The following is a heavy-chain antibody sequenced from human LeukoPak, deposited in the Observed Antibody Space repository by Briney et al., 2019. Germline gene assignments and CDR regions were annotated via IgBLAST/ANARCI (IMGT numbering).Heavy chain of an antibody. CDR3: AGWQWFGYLFRY. D-gene: IGHD3-10*01. CDR1: GFTYNTYN. CDR2: ISSSSTII. V-gene: IGHV3-48*04. Sequence: GGSLRLSCAASGFTYNTYNMNWVRQAPGKGLEWVSYISSSSTIIYYADSMKGRFTISRDNAKNSLYLQMNSLRPEDTAVYYCAGWQWFGYLFRYWGQGTLVTVSS. J-gene: IGHJ4*02.